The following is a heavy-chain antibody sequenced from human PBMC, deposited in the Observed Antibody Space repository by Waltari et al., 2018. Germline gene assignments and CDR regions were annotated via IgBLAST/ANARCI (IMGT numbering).Heavy chain of an antibody. CDR1: GYTFTGYY. CDR3: ASLGGYYGSGSYPT. Sequence: QVQLVQSGAEVKKPGASVKVSCKASGYTFTGYYMHWVRQAPGQGLEWMGWINPNSGVTNYAQKFQCRVTMDRDTSISTAYMELSRLRSDDTAVYYCASLGGYYGSGSYPTWGQGTLVTVSS. J-gene: IGHJ5*02. D-gene: IGHD3-10*01. CDR2: INPNSGVT. V-gene: IGHV1-2*02.